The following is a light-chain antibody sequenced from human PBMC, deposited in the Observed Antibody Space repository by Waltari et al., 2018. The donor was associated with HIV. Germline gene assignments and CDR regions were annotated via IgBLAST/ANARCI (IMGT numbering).Light chain of an antibody. V-gene: IGLV1-44*01. CDR3: AAWDDSLNGRVV. CDR1: SSNIGSNN. CDR2: SNN. Sequence: QSVLTQPPSASGTPGQRVTISCSGSSSNIGSNNVNWYQQLPGTAPKLLIYSNNQRPSGVPDRFSGSKSGTSASLASSGLQSEDEADYYCAAWDDSLNGRVVFGGGTKLTVL. J-gene: IGLJ2*01.